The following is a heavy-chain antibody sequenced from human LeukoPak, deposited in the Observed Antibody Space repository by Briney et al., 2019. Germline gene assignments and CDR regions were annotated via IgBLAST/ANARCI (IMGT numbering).Heavy chain of an antibody. CDR1: GGSIISSSYY. Sequence: SETLSPTCTVSGGSIISSSYYWGWIRQSPGMGLEWIGSIYYSGSTYYNPSLKSRVTISVDTSKNQFSLKLSSVTAADTAVYYCARSSGKNSCFDPWGQGTLVTVSS. CDR2: IYYSGST. CDR3: ARSSGKNSCFDP. V-gene: IGHV4-39*01. D-gene: IGHD4-23*01. J-gene: IGHJ5*02.